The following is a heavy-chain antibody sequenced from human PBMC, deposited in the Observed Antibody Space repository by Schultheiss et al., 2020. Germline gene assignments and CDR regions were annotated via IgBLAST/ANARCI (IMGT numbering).Heavy chain of an antibody. V-gene: IGHV3-30-3*01. CDR1: GFTFSSYA. CDR3: ARSLMTTVTTHHYYGMDV. CDR2: ISYDGSNK. J-gene: IGHJ6*02. D-gene: IGHD4-11*01. Sequence: GGSLRLSCAASGFTFSSYAMHWVRQAPGKGLEWVAVISYDGSNKYYADSVKGRFTISRDNSKNTLYLQMNSLRAEDTAVYYCARSLMTTVTTHHYYGMDVWGQGTTVTVSS.